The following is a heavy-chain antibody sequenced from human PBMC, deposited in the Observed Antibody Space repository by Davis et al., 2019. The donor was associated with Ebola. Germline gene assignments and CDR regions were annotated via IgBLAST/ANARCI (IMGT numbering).Heavy chain of an antibody. CDR1: GFTFSSYA. Sequence: GESLKISCAASGFTFSSYAMRWVRQAPGKGLEWVSAISGSGGSTYYADSVKGRFTISRDNSKNTLYLQMNSLRAEDTAVYYCAKCRGFGLYYMDVWGKGTTVTVSS. J-gene: IGHJ6*03. V-gene: IGHV3-23*01. CDR2: ISGSGGST. CDR3: AKCRGFGLYYMDV. D-gene: IGHD3-10*01.